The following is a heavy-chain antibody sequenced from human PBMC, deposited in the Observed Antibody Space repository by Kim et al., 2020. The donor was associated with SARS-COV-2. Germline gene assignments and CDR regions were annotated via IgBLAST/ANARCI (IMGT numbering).Heavy chain of an antibody. D-gene: IGHD3-10*01. CDR2: INPNSGGT. Sequence: ASVKVSCKASGYTFTGYYMHWVRQAPGQGLEWMVRINPNSGGTNYAQKFQGRVTMTRDTSISTAYMELSRLRSDDTVVYYCARAYYYGSGSYYLGYWGQGTLVTVSS. CDR3: ARAYYYGSGSYYLGY. V-gene: IGHV1-2*05. J-gene: IGHJ4*02. CDR1: GYTFTGYY.